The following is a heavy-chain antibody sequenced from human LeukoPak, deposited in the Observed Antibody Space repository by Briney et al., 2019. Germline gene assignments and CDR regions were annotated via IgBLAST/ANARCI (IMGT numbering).Heavy chain of an antibody. CDR1: GGSISSSNW. J-gene: IGHJ4*02. CDR2: IYHSGST. CDR3: ARAGPTGGFDY. V-gene: IGHV4-4*02. Sequence: SETLSLSCAVSGGSISSSNWWSWVRQSPGRGLEWIGEIYHSGSTNYNPSLKSRVTISVDKSKNQFSLKLSSVTAADTAVYYCARAGPTGGFDYWGQGTLVTVSS. D-gene: IGHD1-1*01.